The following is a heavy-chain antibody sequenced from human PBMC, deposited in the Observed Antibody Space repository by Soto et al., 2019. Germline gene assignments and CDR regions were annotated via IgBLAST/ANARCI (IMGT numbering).Heavy chain of an antibody. D-gene: IGHD1-1*01. CDR3: ARFPSGRTTHLHY. V-gene: IGHV1-8*01. J-gene: IGHJ4*02. Sequence: QVQLVQSGAEVKKPGASVKVSCKASGYTFSSYDINWVRQAPGQGFEWMGWMNPNSGNTGYAQKFQGRVTMTRTTSISTAYMELNSLRSEDRTVYLCARFPSGRTTHLHYWGQGTLVTVSS. CDR2: MNPNSGNT. CDR1: GYTFSSYD.